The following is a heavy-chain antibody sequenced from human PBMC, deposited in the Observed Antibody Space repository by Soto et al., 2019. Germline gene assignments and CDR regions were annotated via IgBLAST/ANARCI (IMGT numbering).Heavy chain of an antibody. CDR2: ISSSSSTI. CDR1: GFTFSSYS. V-gene: IGHV3-48*02. CDR3: ARSPPRYSSGWHDY. Sequence: GGSLRLSCAASGFTFSSYSMNWVRQAPGKGLEWVSYISSSSSTIYYADSVKGRFTISRDNAKNSLYLQMSSLRDEDTAVYYCARSPPRYSSGWHDYWGQGTLVTVSS. J-gene: IGHJ4*02. D-gene: IGHD6-19*01.